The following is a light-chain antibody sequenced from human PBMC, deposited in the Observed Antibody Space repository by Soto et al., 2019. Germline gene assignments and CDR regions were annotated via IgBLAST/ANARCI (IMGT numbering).Light chain of an antibody. CDR3: CSYAGSYAYV. CDR2: DVS. Sequence: QSVLTQPRSVSGSPGQSVTISCTGTSSDVGAYNYVSWYQRHPGKAPKLMIYDVSKRPSGVPDRFSGSKSGNKASLTISGLQAEDEADYYCCSYAGSYAYVFGNGTKV. CDR1: SSDVGAYNY. J-gene: IGLJ1*01. V-gene: IGLV2-11*01.